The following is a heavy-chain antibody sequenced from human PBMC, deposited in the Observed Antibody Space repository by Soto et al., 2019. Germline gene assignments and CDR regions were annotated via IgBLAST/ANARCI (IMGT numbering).Heavy chain of an antibody. D-gene: IGHD1-26*01. CDR3: ARRIVGASRYFDY. J-gene: IGHJ4*02. CDR2: ISHSGGT. V-gene: IGHV4-4*02. Sequence: SETLSLTCAVSGDSISTSNWWNWVRQPPGKGLDWIGEISHSGGTNYNPSLKSRVTISLDKSKNEFSLMLASVTAADTAVYYCARRIVGASRYFDYWGQGTLVTVSS. CDR1: GDSISTSNW.